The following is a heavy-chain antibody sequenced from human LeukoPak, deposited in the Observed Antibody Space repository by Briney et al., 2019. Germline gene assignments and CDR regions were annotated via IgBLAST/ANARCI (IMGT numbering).Heavy chain of an antibody. V-gene: IGHV3-30*18. CDR2: ISYDGSNK. CDR3: AKLRGDYYDISGPDAFDI. Sequence: PGGSLRLSCAASGFTFSRYGMHWVRQAPGKGLEWVAVISYDGSNKYYADSVKGRFTISRDNSKNTLYLQMNSLRAEGTAVYYCAKLRGDYYDISGPDAFDIWGQGTMVTVSS. D-gene: IGHD3-22*01. CDR1: GFTFSRYG. J-gene: IGHJ3*02.